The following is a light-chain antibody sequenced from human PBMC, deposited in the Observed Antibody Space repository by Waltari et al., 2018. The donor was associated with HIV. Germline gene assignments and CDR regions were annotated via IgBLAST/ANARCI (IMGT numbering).Light chain of an antibody. CDR1: QSILYSNGYNY. CDR2: LGS. V-gene: IGKV2-28*01. J-gene: IGKJ4*01. CDR3: MQALQTPLT. Sequence: DIVMTQSPLSLPVTPGEPASISCRSSQSILYSNGYNYLDWYLQKPGQSPQLLIYLGSNRASGVPDRFSGSGSGTDFTLKISRVEAEDVGVYYCMQALQTPLTFGGGTKVEIK.